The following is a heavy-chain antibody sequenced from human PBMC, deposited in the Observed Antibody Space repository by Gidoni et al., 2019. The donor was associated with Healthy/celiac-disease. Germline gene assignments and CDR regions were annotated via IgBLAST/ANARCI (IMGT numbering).Heavy chain of an antibody. CDR2: ISSSGSTI. V-gene: IGHV3-48*03. Sequence: EVQLVESAVGLVQPGGSLRLSCAASGFAFCRYELNWVSQAPGKGMEGVSYISSSGSTIYYADSVKGRFTISRDNAKNSMYLQMNSLRAEDTAVYYCARDLGIVAVAGPEESDAFDIWGQGTMVTVSS. CDR1: GFAFCRYE. CDR3: ARDLGIVAVAGPEESDAFDI. D-gene: IGHD6-19*01. J-gene: IGHJ3*02.